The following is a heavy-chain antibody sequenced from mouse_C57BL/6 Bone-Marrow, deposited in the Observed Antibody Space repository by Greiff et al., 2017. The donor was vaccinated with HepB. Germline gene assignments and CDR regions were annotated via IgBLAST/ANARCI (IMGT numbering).Heavy chain of an antibody. J-gene: IGHJ3*01. Sequence: LQESGAELVKPGASVKLSCKASGYTFTSYWMHWVKQRPGRGLEWIGRIDPNSGGTKYNEKFKSKATLTVDKPSSTAYMQLSSLTSEDSAVYYCASYYGSSPAWFAYWGQGTLVTVSA. CDR1: GYTFTSYW. CDR2: IDPNSGGT. D-gene: IGHD1-1*01. V-gene: IGHV1-72*01. CDR3: ASYYGSSPAWFAY.